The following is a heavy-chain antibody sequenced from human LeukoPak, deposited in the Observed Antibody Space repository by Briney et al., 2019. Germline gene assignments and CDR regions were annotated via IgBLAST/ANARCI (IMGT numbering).Heavy chain of an antibody. V-gene: IGHV3-48*03. CDR1: GFTFSSYE. CDR3: ARGVRDILSGYYTDYYFYYMDV. Sequence: PGGSLRLSCAASGFTFSSYEMNWVRQAPGKGLEWVSFISSSLDSSMYYADSVKGRFTISRDNAKNSLYLQMNSLRAEDTAVYYCARGVRDILSGYYTDYYFYYMDVWGKGTTVTVSS. D-gene: IGHD3-3*01. J-gene: IGHJ6*03. CDR2: ISSSLDSSM.